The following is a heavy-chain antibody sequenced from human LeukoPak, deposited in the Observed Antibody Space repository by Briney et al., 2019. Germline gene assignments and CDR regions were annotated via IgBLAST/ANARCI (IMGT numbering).Heavy chain of an antibody. CDR1: GYTFTVYY. J-gene: IGHJ5*02. D-gene: IGHD3-22*01. CDR3: ARDYYDSSGYSRFDH. Sequence: GASVKVSCTASGYTFTVYYMHWVRRAPGQGLEWMGWINPNSGGTDYAQKFQGRVTMTRDTSISTAYMEVSRLRSDDTAVYYCARDYYDSSGYSRFDHWGQRTLVTVSS. V-gene: IGHV1-2*02. CDR2: INPNSGGT.